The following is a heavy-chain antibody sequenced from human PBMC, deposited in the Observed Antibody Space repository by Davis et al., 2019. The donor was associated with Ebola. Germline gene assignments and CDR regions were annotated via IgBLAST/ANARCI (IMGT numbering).Heavy chain of an antibody. CDR2: FIPMFGTP. Sequence: AASVKVSCKASGGTFSSYAITWVRQAPGQGLEWVGGFIPMFGTPNYAQKFQGRVTITADESTSTAYMELSSMRPEDTAVYYCAREKYYYDSSPYFDYWGQGTLVTVSS. CDR1: GGTFSSYA. D-gene: IGHD3-22*01. J-gene: IGHJ4*02. CDR3: AREKYYYDSSPYFDY. V-gene: IGHV1-69*13.